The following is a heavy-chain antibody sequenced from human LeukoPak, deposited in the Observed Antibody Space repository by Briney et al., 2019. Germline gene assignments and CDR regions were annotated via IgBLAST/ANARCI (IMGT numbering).Heavy chain of an antibody. J-gene: IGHJ3*02. V-gene: IGHV3-7*05. Sequence: GGSLRLSCAASGFTFSSYWMAWVRQAPGKGLEWVAHIMGDGSEKYYVDSVKGRFTISRDNAKKSLFLQMNSLGAADTAVYYCARDHSYPTSDAFDIWGQGTMVTVSS. CDR1: GFTFSSYW. CDR2: IMGDGSEK. CDR3: ARDHSYPTSDAFDI. D-gene: IGHD3-16*02.